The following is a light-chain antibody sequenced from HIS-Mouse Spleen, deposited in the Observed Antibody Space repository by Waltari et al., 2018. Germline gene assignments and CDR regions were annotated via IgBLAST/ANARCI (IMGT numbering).Light chain of an antibody. CDR1: QGISSY. Sequence: LTQSPSFLSASVGDRVNITCRASQGISSYLAWYQQKPGKAPKLLIYAASTLQSGVPSRFSGSGSGTEFTLTISSLQPEDFATYYCQQLNSYPPTFGQGTKVEIK. V-gene: IGKV1-9*01. CDR2: AAS. J-gene: IGKJ1*01. CDR3: QQLNSYPPT.